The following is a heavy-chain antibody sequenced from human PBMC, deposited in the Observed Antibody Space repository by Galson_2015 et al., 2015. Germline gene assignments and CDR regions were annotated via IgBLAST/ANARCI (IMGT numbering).Heavy chain of an antibody. CDR3: ARGPTFYYMDV. J-gene: IGHJ6*03. CDR1: GFAFNTYW. CDR2: IYTDGVST. Sequence: SLRLSCAASGFAFNTYWVYWVRQAPGKGLVWVSRIYTDGVSTIYADSVKGRFTISRDNAVNTLFLQMNSLRVEDTAVYYCARGPTFYYMDVWGRGTTVTVSS. V-gene: IGHV3-74*01.